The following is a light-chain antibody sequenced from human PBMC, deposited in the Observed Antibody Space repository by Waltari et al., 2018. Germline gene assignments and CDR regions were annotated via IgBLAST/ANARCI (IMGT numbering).Light chain of an antibody. CDR3: QQYNVWPRT. J-gene: IGKJ1*01. Sequence: EIVMTQSPATLPVSPGERATLSCRASQNVNSDLAWYQQKPGQAPRLLIYGASARATDIPAKFSGSWSGTEFTLTISSLQSEDVAFYYCQQYNVWPRTFGQGTKVEI. CDR2: GAS. V-gene: IGKV3-15*01. CDR1: QNVNSD.